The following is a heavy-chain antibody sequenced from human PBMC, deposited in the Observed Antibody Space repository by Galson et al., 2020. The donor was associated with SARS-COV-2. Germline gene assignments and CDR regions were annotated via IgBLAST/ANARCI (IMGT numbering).Heavy chain of an antibody. J-gene: IGHJ2*01. CDR2: ASHSRSYN. CDR1: GFTFSTYG. CDR3: ARDREPVAGYWYFDL. D-gene: IGHD1-26*01. V-gene: IGHV3-21*01. Sequence: GGSLRLSCAASGFTFSTYGIHWVRQAPGKGLEWVAPASHSRSYNYYADSVKGRFTISRDKSKNSLYLEINSLRADDTAVYYCARDREPVAGYWYFDLWGRGTLVTVSS.